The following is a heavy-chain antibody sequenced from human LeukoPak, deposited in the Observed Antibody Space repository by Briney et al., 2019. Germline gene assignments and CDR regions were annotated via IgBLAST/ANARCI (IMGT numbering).Heavy chain of an antibody. CDR3: ARGPNCSGGSCYSSWFDP. D-gene: IGHD2-15*01. CDR1: GYTFTSYD. J-gene: IGHJ5*02. Sequence: ASVKVSCKASGYTFTSYDINWVRQATGQGLEWMGWMNPNSGNTGYAQKFQGRVTMTRNTSISTAYMELSSLRSKDTAVYYCARGPNCSGGSCYSSWFDPWGQGTLVTVSS. CDR2: MNPNSGNT. V-gene: IGHV1-8*01.